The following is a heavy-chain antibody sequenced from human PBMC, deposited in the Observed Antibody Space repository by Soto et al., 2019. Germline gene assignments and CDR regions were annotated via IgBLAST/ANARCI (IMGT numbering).Heavy chain of an antibody. D-gene: IGHD2-21*02. J-gene: IGHJ6*02. CDR2: ISYDGSNK. CDR3: AKDWDIVVVTAIRYGMDV. CDR1: GFTFSSYG. Sequence: QVQLVESGGGVVQPGRSLRLSCAASGFTFSSYGLHWVRQAPCKGLAWVAVISYDGSNKYYAESVKGRFTISRDNSKNTLYLKMNSLRAEDKAVYYCAKDWDIVVVTAIRYGMDVWGQVTTVTVSS. V-gene: IGHV3-30*18.